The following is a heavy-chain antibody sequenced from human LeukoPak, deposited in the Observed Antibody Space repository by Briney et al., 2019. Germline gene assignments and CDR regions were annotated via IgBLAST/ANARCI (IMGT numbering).Heavy chain of an antibody. J-gene: IGHJ4*02. D-gene: IGHD4-17*01. CDR2: IYYSGST. Sequence: SQTLSLTCTVSGGSISSGGYYWSWIRQHPGKGLEWIGYIYYSGSTYYNPSLKSRVTISVDTSKNQFSLKLSSVTAADTAVYYCARVNYGGYEANVDYWGQGTLVTVSS. V-gene: IGHV4-31*03. CDR3: ARVNYGGYEANVDY. CDR1: GGSISSGGYY.